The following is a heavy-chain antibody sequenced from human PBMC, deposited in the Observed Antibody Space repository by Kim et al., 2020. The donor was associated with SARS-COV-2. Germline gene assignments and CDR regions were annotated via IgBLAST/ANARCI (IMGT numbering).Heavy chain of an antibody. CDR2: T. V-gene: IGHV4-4*07. J-gene: IGHJ3*02. Sequence: TNYNPSPKSRVTMSVHTSKNQFSLELSSVTAADTAVYYCARDPGGPAFDIWGQGTMVTVSS. CDR3: ARDPGGPAFDI. D-gene: IGHD3-16*01.